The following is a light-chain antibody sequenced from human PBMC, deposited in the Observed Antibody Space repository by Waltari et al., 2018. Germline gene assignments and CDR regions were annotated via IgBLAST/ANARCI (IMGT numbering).Light chain of an antibody. Sequence: LSCRASQSVGRSLVWYQQKPGQAPRLVIYNTYTRATGIPDRFSGSGSGTDFSLTISRLEPEDFAVYYCQHNVRLPVTFGQGTKVEIK. CDR2: NTY. V-gene: IGKV3D-20*02. CDR3: QHNVRLPVT. CDR1: QSVGRS. J-gene: IGKJ1*01.